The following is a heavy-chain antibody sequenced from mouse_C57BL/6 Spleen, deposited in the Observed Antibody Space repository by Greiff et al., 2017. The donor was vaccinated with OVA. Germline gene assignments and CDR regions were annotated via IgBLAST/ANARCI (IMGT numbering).Heavy chain of an antibody. J-gene: IGHJ2*01. CDR1: GFTFSSYA. CDR2: ISDGGSYT. D-gene: IGHD3-2*02. V-gene: IGHV5-4*01. CDR3: ARAAQATYYFDY. Sequence: EVHLVESGGGLVKPGGSLKLSCAASGFTFSSYAMSWVRQTPEKRLEWVATISDGGSYTYYPDNVKGRFTISRDNAKNNLYLQMSHLKSEDTAMYYCARAAQATYYFDYWGQGTTLTVSS.